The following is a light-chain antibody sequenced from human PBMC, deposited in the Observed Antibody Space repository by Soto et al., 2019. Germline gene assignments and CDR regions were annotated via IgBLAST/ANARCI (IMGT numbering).Light chain of an antibody. CDR2: DVS. J-gene: IGKJ1*01. V-gene: IGKV1-5*01. CDR1: QSITTW. CDR3: LQEYNYPRT. Sequence: LHISQSPSRVSGYMGYGFTTSCPASQSITTWLAWYQQRPGKAPKLLIYDVSSLQSGVPSRFSGSGSGTDFTLTINNLQAEDFATYYCLQEYNYPRTFGQGTKVDI.